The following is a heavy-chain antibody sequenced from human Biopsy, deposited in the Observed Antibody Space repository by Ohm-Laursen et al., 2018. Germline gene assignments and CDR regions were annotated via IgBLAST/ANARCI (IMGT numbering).Heavy chain of an antibody. CDR3: ARVRGGFLEWFDY. D-gene: IGHD3-3*01. Sequence: GTLSLTCTVTDKSINKYYWSWLRQPAGKGLEYIGRILFSGDTNPGYNPSLKSRVTISVDTSKRQFYLELSSVTAADTAIYYCARVRGGFLEWFDYWGQGTLITVSS. V-gene: IGHV4-4*07. J-gene: IGHJ5*01. CDR2: ILFSGDT. CDR1: DKSINKYY.